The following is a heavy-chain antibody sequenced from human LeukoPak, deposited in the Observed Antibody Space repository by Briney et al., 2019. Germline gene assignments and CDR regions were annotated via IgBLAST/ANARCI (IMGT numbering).Heavy chain of an antibody. Sequence: GGSLRLSCAASGFTFSSFAMGWVRQAPGKGLQWVSSISGRDGSTYYAASVKGRFTISRDNSKNTLYLQMNSLRAEDTAVYYCAKNILLWFGEFSFDYWGQGTLVTVSS. CDR3: AKNILLWFGEFSFDY. J-gene: IGHJ4*02. V-gene: IGHV3-23*01. CDR2: ISGRDGST. CDR1: GFTFSSFA. D-gene: IGHD3-10*01.